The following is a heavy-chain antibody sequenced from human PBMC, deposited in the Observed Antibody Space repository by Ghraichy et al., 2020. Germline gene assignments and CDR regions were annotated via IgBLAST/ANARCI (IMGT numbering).Heavy chain of an antibody. CDR1: GYSISSGYY. CDR2: IYHSGST. CDR3: ARRYGSGSYYNNALYYFDY. J-gene: IGHJ4*02. V-gene: IGHV4-38-2*02. D-gene: IGHD3-10*01. Sequence: SETLSLTCTVSGYSISSGYYWGWIRQPPGKGLEWIGSIYHSGSTYYNPSLKSRVTISVDTSKNQFSLKLSSVTAADTAVYYCARRYGSGSYYNNALYYFDYWGQGTLVTVSS.